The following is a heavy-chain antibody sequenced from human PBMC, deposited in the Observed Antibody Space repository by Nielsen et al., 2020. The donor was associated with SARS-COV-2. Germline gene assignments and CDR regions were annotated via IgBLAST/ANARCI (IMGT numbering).Heavy chain of an antibody. CDR3: ARDQGYSFDGRAFDI. CDR1: GGSISSSSYY. Sequence: SETLSLTCTVSGGSISSSSYYWGWIRQPPGKGLEWIGEINHSGSTNYNPSLKSRVTISVDTSKNQFSLKLGSVTAADTAVYYCARDQGYSFDGRAFDIWGQGTMVTVSS. V-gene: IGHV4-39*07. CDR2: INHSGST. J-gene: IGHJ3*02. D-gene: IGHD6-13*01.